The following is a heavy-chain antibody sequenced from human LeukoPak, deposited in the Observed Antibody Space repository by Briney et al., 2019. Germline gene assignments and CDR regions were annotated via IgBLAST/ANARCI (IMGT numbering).Heavy chain of an antibody. Sequence: GRSLRLSCAASGFNFSSYAMHWVRQAPGKGLEWVAVISYDGSNKYYADSVKGRFTISRDNSKNTLYPQMNSLRAEDAAVYYCARVIVSSGDYWGQGTLVTVSS. CDR3: ARVIVSSGDY. J-gene: IGHJ4*02. D-gene: IGHD3-22*01. V-gene: IGHV3-30*04. CDR2: ISYDGSNK. CDR1: GFNFSSYA.